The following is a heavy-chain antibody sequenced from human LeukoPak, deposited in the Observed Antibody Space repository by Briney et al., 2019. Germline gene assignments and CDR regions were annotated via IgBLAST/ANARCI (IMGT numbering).Heavy chain of an antibody. V-gene: IGHV3-7*01. J-gene: IGHJ4*02. D-gene: IGHD3-10*01. CDR1: GFPFKGYW. CDR3: ARDGGELWPLDE. Sequence: GGSLRLSCVASGFPFKGYWMTWVRQPPGKGLDWVANIKPDGSETNYLDSVKGRFTISRDNARDSLFLEMNNLRVDDTAVYYCARDGGELWPLDEWGQGILVTVSS. CDR2: IKPDGSET.